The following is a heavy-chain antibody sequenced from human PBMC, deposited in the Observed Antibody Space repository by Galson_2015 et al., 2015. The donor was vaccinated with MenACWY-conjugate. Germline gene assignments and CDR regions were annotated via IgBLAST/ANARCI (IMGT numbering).Heavy chain of an antibody. D-gene: IGHD2-21*01. CDR3: VRPIKTFVAVRSLVS. J-gene: IGHJ5*01. CDR1: GFTFGTYW. V-gene: IGHV3-7*01. Sequence: SLRLSCAASGFTFGTYWMTWVRQAPGKGLEWVANIKYDGSEQYYVDSVRGRFTISRDNAKNSVYLQMNSLRSEDTAVYYCVRPIKTFVAVRSLVSWGQGTVVTVSS. CDR2: IKYDGSEQ.